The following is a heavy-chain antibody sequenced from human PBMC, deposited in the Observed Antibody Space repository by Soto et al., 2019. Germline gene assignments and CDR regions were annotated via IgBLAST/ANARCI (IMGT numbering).Heavy chain of an antibody. D-gene: IGHD6-13*01. Sequence: QVQLVQTGAEVKKPGASVKVSCKASGYTFTSYGISWVRQAPGQELEWMGWISAYNGNTNYAQKLQGRVTMTTDTSTSTAYMELRSLGSDDTAVYYCARWGQNPYSSSWYYDYWGQGTLVTVSS. V-gene: IGHV1-18*01. CDR3: ARWGQNPYSSSWYYDY. CDR2: ISAYNGNT. CDR1: GYTFTSYG. J-gene: IGHJ4*02.